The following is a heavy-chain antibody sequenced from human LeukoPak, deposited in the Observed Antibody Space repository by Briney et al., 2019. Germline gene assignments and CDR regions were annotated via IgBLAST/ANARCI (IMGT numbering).Heavy chain of an antibody. CDR3: ARDPETYGSGSYCDY. CDR2: ISYDGSNK. CDR1: GFTFSTYG. V-gene: IGHV3-30*03. D-gene: IGHD3-10*01. Sequence: PGRSLRLSCAASGFTFSTYGMHWVRQAPGKGLEWVAVISYDGSNKYYADSVKGRFTISRDNSKNTLYLQMNSLRAEDTAVYYCARDPETYGSGSYCDYWGQGTLVTVSS. J-gene: IGHJ4*02.